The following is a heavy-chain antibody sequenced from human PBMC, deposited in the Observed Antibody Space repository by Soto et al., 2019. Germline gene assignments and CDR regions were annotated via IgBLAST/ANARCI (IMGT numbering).Heavy chain of an antibody. Sequence: WSLRLSCAASGFTLSSYWMSWIRQVPGKGLEWVANTKGDGSEMYLIDSVAGRFTISRDNARNTVSLQMNNLRVEDTALYYCVRDGRGGWHFDSWGQGTLVTAPQ. CDR1: GFTLSSYW. D-gene: IGHD6-19*01. J-gene: IGHJ4*02. CDR3: VRDGRGGWHFDS. CDR2: TKGDGSEM. V-gene: IGHV3-7*01.